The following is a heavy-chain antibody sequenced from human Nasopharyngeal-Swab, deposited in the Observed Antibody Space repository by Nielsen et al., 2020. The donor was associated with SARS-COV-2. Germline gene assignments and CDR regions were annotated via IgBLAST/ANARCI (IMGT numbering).Heavy chain of an antibody. J-gene: IGHJ4*02. Sequence: GESLKISCAASGFTFSSYAMHWVRQAPGKGLEWVAVISYDGSNKYYADSVKGRFTISRDNSKNTLYLQMNSLRAEDTAVYYCARTGGPVYGLVVDYWGRGTLVTVSS. D-gene: IGHD6-19*01. CDR3: ARTGGPVYGLVVDY. V-gene: IGHV3-30*04. CDR1: GFTFSSYA. CDR2: ISYDGSNK.